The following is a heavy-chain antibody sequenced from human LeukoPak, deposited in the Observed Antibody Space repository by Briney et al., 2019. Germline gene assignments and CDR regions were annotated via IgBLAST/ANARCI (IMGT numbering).Heavy chain of an antibody. CDR1: GYTFTSYY. D-gene: IGHD3-10*01. J-gene: IGHJ4*02. V-gene: IGHV1-46*01. CDR2: INPSGGST. Sequence: ASVKVSCKASGYTFTSYYMHWVRQAPGQGLEWMGIINPSGGSTSYEQKFQGRVTMTRDTSTSTVYMELSSLRSEDTAVYYCARRTNPNYYGSGSYEDYFDYWGQGTLVTVSS. CDR3: ARRTNPNYYGSGSYEDYFDY.